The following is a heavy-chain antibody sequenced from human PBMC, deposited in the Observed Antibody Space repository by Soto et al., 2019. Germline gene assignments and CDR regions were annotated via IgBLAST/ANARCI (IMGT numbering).Heavy chain of an antibody. D-gene: IGHD3-10*02. V-gene: IGHV3-74*01. CDR1: GFTFTHYW. CDR3: PREGFTMLGGSGMDV. CDR2: INSDGSSM. Sequence: EVLVVESGGGLVQPGGSLRLSCAASGFTFTHYWIHWVRQAPGKGLVWVSRINSDGSSMRNADSVKGRFTISRDNAKNTVDLQMNSLRAEDTAVYYCPREGFTMLGGSGMDVWGQGTTVTVSS. J-gene: IGHJ6*02.